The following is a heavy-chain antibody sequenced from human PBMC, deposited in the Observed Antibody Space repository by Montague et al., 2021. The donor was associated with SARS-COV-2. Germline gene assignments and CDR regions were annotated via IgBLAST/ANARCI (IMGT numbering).Heavy chain of an antibody. V-gene: IGHV4-59*13. CDR2: IFHSGIT. D-gene: IGHD1-20*01. J-gene: IGHJ5*02. CDR3: ARTEYNWNDWFDP. Sequence: SETLSLTCSVSGGSISSYYWSWIRQSPGKGLEWIGYIFHSGITDYNPSLKSRVTRSVDMSKNQFSLQLNSVTVADSAVYYCARTEYNWNDWFDPWGQGTLVTVPS. CDR1: GGSISSYY.